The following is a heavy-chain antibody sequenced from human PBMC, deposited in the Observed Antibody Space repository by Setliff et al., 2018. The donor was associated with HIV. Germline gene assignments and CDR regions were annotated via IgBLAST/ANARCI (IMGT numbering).Heavy chain of an antibody. Sequence: ASVKVSCKASATFTNVDIHWLRRATGQGLEWMGWMNPRSGNTGYGQKFQGRVTMTRDTATTTAYMELSSLTSEDTAVYYCARGEWVIRGDFDHWGQGTLVTVSS. CDR2: MNPRSGNT. J-gene: IGHJ4*02. V-gene: IGHV1-8*01. D-gene: IGHD3-10*01. CDR1: ATFTNVD. CDR3: ARGEWVIRGDFDH.